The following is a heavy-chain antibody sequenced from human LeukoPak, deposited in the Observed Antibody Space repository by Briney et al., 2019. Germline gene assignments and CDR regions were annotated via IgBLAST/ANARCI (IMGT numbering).Heavy chain of an antibody. CDR3: AITVDCRATTDCYSYFHH. D-gene: IGHD2-21*02. Sequence: PGRSLRLSCAASGFTFSSYAMHWVRHAPGKGLVWVSRVSNDGTYTEYADSVKGRFTISRDNAKDTLYLQVNSLRAEDTAVYYCAITVDCRATTDCYSYFHHWGQGTLVTVSS. V-gene: IGHV3-74*03. J-gene: IGHJ1*01. CDR2: VSNDGTYT. CDR1: GFTFSSYA.